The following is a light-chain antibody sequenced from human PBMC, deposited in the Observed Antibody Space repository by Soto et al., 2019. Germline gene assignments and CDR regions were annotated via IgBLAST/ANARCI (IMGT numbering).Light chain of an antibody. CDR1: SSDVGGYNY. CDR3: SSYTSSIKLYV. CDR2: EVS. J-gene: IGLJ1*01. Sequence: QSALTQPASVSGSPGQSITISCTGTSSDVGGYNYVSWYQQHPGKAPKLMIYEVSNRPSGVSNRFSGSKSGNTASLTISGLQAEDEADYYCSSYTSSIKLYVFGTGTKLTVL. V-gene: IGLV2-14*01.